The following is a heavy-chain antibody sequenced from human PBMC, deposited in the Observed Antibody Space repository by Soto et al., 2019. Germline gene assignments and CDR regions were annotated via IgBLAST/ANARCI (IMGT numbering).Heavy chain of an antibody. CDR3: AHSSHTAFDY. CDR1: GFPLSTSGVG. Sequence: GQTLVNPTRTLTVTCTLSGFPLSTSGVGVGRIRQPPGKALEWLALIYWDDDKRYSPSLKSRLTITKETSKNQVFLTMTNMDPVDTATYYCAHSSHTAFDYWGQGTLVTVSS. V-gene: IGHV2-5*02. D-gene: IGHD4-17*01. CDR2: IYWDDDK. J-gene: IGHJ4*02.